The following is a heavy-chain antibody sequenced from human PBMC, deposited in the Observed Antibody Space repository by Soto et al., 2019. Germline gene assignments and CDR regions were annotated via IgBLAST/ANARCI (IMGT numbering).Heavy chain of an antibody. CDR3: ARDHPSSYYYGMDV. Sequence: GGSLRLSCAASGFTFSSYSMNWVRQAPGKGLEWVSYISSSSSTIYYADSVKGRFTISRDNAKNSLYLQMNSLRDEDTAVYYCARDHPSSYYYGMDVWGQGTTVTVSS. V-gene: IGHV3-48*02. J-gene: IGHJ6*02. CDR2: ISSSSSTI. CDR1: GFTFSSYS.